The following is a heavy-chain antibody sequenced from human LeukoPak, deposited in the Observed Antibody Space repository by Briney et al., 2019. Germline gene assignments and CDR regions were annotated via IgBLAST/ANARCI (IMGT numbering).Heavy chain of an antibody. CDR3: GRDPSHYYYTDV. CDR1: GYTFTGYY. V-gene: IGHV1-2*02. Sequence: GASVKVSCKASGYTFTGYYMHWVRQAPGQGLEWMGWINPKSGGTKYAQKFQGRFTMTRDTSISTAYMDLTRLTSDDTAVYYCGRDPSHYYYTDVWGKGTTVIVSS. J-gene: IGHJ6*03. CDR2: INPKSGGT. D-gene: IGHD6-6*01.